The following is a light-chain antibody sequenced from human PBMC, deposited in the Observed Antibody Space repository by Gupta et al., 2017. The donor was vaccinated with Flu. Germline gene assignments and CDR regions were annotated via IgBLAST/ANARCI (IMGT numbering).Light chain of an antibody. V-gene: IGLV3-21*02. Sequence: SSVLTQTPSVSVAPGQTARLTCGGNNIGSKSVHWYQQKPGQAPVLVVYDDSDRPSGIPERFSGSNSGNTATLTSSGVEAGDEADYYCQVWDSSSDHYVFGTGTKVTVL. J-gene: IGLJ1*01. CDR2: DDS. CDR1: NIGSKS. CDR3: QVWDSSSDHYV.